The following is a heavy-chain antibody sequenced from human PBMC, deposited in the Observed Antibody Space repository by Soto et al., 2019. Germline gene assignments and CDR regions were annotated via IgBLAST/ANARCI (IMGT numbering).Heavy chain of an antibody. D-gene: IGHD3-9*01. V-gene: IGHV1-18*01. J-gene: IGHJ3*02. CDR3: ARDRAYDILTGYYCDAFDI. Sequence: VKVSCKASGYTFTSYGISWVRQAPGQGLEWMGWISAYNGNTNYAQKLQGRVTMTTDTSTSTAYMELRSLRSDDTAVYYCARDRAYDILTGYYCDAFDIWDQGTMVAVSS. CDR1: GYTFTSYG. CDR2: ISAYNGNT.